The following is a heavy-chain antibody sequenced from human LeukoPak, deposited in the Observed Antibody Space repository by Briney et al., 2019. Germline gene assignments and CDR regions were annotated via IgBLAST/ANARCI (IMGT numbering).Heavy chain of an antibody. V-gene: IGHV3-7*01. CDR3: ARDHPVPAASFYYYMDV. CDR2: IRGDGSLK. J-gene: IGHJ6*03. Sequence: GGSLRLSCAASDVSFSNYWMTWLRQAPGKGLECVANIRGDGSLKYYLDSVKGRFTISRDNTKNSLYLQMNSLRAEDTAVYYCARDHPVPAASFYYYMDVWGKGTTVTVSS. CDR1: DVSFSNYW. D-gene: IGHD2-2*01.